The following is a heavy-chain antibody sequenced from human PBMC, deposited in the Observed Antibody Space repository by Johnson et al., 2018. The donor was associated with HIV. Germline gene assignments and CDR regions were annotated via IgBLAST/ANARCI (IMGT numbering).Heavy chain of an antibody. CDR2: ISYDGSNK. CDR1: GFTFSSYA. J-gene: IGHJ3*02. D-gene: IGHD6-6*01. CDR3: ARDILEYSSSVPDAFDI. V-gene: IGHV3-30*04. Sequence: QVQLVESGGGVVQPGRSLRLSCAASGFTFSSYAMHWVRQAPGKGLEWVAVISYDGSNKYYADCVKGRFTISRDNSKNTLYLQMNSLRAEDTAVYYCARDILEYSSSVPDAFDIWGQGTVVTVSS.